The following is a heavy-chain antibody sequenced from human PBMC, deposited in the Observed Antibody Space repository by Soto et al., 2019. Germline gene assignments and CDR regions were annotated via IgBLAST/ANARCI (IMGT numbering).Heavy chain of an antibody. CDR3: ARGRIGYYDFWSGPPRDADNWFDP. CDR1: GGSFSGYY. D-gene: IGHD3-3*01. Sequence: SETLSLTCAVYGGSFSGYYWSWIRQPPGKGLEWIGEINHSGSTNYNPSLKSRVTISVDTSKNQFSLKMSSVTAADTAVYYCARGRIGYYDFWSGPPRDADNWFDPWGQGTLVTVSS. V-gene: IGHV4-34*01. CDR2: INHSGST. J-gene: IGHJ5*02.